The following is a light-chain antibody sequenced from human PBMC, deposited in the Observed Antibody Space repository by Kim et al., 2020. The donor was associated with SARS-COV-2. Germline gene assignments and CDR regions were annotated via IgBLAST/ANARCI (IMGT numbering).Light chain of an antibody. V-gene: IGKV3-15*01. Sequence: EIVMTQSPATLSLSPGERGTLSCRASQSVRNNLAWCQQRPGQAASLLIFGASTRTTDVSDSFSGSGGGTEYTPTNRSLQSEDHSVDYCQQYNDWPLLTFGGGTKVDIK. J-gene: IGKJ4*01. CDR1: QSVRNN. CDR3: QQYNDWPLLT. CDR2: GAS.